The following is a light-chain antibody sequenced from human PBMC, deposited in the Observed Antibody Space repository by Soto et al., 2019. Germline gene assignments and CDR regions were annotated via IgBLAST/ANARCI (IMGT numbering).Light chain of an antibody. J-gene: IGLJ1*01. CDR1: SSNIGNNY. V-gene: IGLV1-51*02. Sequence: SVLTQPPSVSAAPGQKVTISCSGSSSNIGNNYVSWYQQLPGTAPKLLIYENNKRPSGIPDRFSGSKSGTSATLGITGLQTGDEADYYCGTWDDLGALYVFGTGTKVTVL. CDR3: GTWDDLGALYV. CDR2: ENN.